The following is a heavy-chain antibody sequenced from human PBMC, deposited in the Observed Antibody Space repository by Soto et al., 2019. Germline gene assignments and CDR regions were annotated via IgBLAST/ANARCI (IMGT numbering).Heavy chain of an antibody. CDR1: GYTFTSYA. CDR3: ARAALRPYYDFWSGPNWWFDP. CDR2: INAGNGNT. D-gene: IGHD3-3*01. V-gene: IGHV1-3*01. Sequence: ASVKVSCKASGYTFTSYAMHWVRQAPGQRLEWMGWINAGNGNTKYSQKFQGRVTITRDTSTSTAYTELSSLRSEDTAVYYCARAALRPYYDFWSGPNWWFDPWGQGTLVTVSS. J-gene: IGHJ5*02.